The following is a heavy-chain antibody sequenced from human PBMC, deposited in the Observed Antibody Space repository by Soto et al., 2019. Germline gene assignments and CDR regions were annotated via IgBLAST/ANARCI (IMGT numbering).Heavy chain of an antibody. J-gene: IGHJ6*03. V-gene: IGHV4-34*01. CDR3: ARGGHSDYGSGSSLSYYYMDV. CDR1: GGSFSGYY. CDR2: INHSGST. Sequence: SETLSLTCAVYGGSFSGYYWSWIRQPPGKGLEWIGEINHSGSTNYNPSLKSRVTISVDTSKNQFSLKLSSVTAADTAVYYCARGGHSDYGSGSSLSYYYMDVWGKGTTVTVSS. D-gene: IGHD3-10*01.